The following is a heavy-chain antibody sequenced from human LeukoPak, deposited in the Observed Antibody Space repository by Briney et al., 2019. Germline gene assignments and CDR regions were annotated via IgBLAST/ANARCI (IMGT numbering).Heavy chain of an antibody. V-gene: IGHV3-48*02. D-gene: IGHD2-2*01. CDR2: ISSSSSTI. CDR3: ARRIVPGAFGY. CDR1: GFTFSSYS. J-gene: IGHJ4*02. Sequence: GGSLTLSCAASGFTFSSYSMNWVRQAPGKGLEWVSYISSSSSTIYYGDSVKGRFSISRDNDKNSLNPQMSSLRDEDTAVYYCARRIVPGAFGYWAQGSLVIVSS.